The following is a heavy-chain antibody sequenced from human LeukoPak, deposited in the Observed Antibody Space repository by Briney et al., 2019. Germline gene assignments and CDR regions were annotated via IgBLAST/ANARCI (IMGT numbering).Heavy chain of an antibody. Sequence: PGGFLRLSCAASGFAFSDYYMAWIRQAPGKGLEWVSYITSNSYSMYYADSVEGRFTISRDNAEDSVFLQMDGLRVEDTAVYYCATEVDRSFDHWGQGVLVTVSS. V-gene: IGHV3-11*01. J-gene: IGHJ4*02. D-gene: IGHD1-26*01. CDR3: ATEVDRSFDH. CDR2: ITSNSYSM. CDR1: GFAFSDYY.